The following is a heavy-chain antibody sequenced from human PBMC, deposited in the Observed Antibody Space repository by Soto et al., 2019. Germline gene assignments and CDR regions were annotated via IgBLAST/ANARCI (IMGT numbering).Heavy chain of an antibody. CDR2: ISAYNGNT. V-gene: IGHV1-18*01. J-gene: IGHJ3*02. CDR1: GYTFTSYG. D-gene: IGHD3-3*01. CDR3: ARVIRITIFGVASDAFDI. Sequence: ASVKVSCKASGYTFTSYGISWVRQAPGQGLEWMGWISAYNGNTNCAQKLQGRVTMTTDTSTSTAYMELRSLRSDDTAVYYCARVIRITIFGVASDAFDIWGQGTMVTVSS.